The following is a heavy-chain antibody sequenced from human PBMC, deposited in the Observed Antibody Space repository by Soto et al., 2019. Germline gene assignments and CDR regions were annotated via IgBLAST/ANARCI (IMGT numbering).Heavy chain of an antibody. Sequence: QITLNESGPTVVNPAETLTLTCTFSGFSLTTSGVGVGWIRQSPGKAPDCLALIYWDDDKRYSASLKSRLTITKDTSKNQVVLTMASVDPADTATYYCAHRILRTVFGLVTTTAIYFDFWGQGTPVVVSS. V-gene: IGHV2-5*02. CDR3: AHRILRTVFGLVTTTAIYFDF. CDR1: GFSLTTSGVG. CDR2: IYWDDDK. D-gene: IGHD3-3*01. J-gene: IGHJ4*02.